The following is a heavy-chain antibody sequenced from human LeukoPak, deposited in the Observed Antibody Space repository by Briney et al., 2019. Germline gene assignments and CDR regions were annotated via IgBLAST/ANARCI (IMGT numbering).Heavy chain of an antibody. J-gene: IGHJ6*02. CDR1: GFTFSSYA. CDR3: AKAYGKGHYYYYGMDV. V-gene: IGHV3-23*01. D-gene: IGHD3-10*01. CDR2: ISGSGGST. Sequence: GGSLRLSCAASGFTFSSYAMSWARQAPGKGLEWVSAISGSGGSTYYADSVKGRFTISRDNSKNTLYLQMNSLRAEDTAVYYCAKAYGKGHYYYYGMDVWGQGTTVTVSS.